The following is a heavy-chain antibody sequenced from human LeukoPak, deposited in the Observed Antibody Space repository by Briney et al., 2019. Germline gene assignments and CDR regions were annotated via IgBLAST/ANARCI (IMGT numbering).Heavy chain of an antibody. CDR1: GYTFTSYD. J-gene: IGHJ4*02. Sequence: ASVKVSCKASGYTFTSYDINWVRQATGQGLEWMGWMNPNSGNTGYAQKFRGRVTITRNTSISTAYMELSSLRSEDTAVYYCARGFLTYGDYYVDYWGQGTLVTVSS. D-gene: IGHD4-17*01. CDR3: ARGFLTYGDYYVDY. V-gene: IGHV1-8*03. CDR2: MNPNSGNT.